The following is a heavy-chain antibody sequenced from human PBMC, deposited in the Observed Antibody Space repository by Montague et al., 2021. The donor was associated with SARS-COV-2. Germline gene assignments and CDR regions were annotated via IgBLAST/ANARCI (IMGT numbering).Heavy chain of an antibody. CDR2: TTSTGSTI. V-gene: IGHV3-48*03. CDR1: GFTFSRYE. CDR3: ARNKFPAAFDF. J-gene: IGHJ4*02. D-gene: IGHD2-2*01. Sequence: CAASGFTFSRYEMNWVRQAPGKGLEWVSYTTSTGSTIYYADSVQCRFTISRDNAKKSLSLQMNSLRAEDTAVYYCARNKFPAAFDFWGQGTLVTVSS.